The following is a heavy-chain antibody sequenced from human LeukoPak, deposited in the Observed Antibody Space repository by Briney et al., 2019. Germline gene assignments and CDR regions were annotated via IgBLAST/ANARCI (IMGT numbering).Heavy chain of an antibody. D-gene: IGHD3-16*01. V-gene: IGHV3-7*01. Sequence: GGFLRLSCAASGFTFSSCWLGWVRQAPGKGLEWVANVKQDGSETYYVTSVRGRFTISRDNAKNSLYLQMSSLSAEDTAVYYCARSPVAQARWGYYFDYWGQGALVTVSS. CDR3: ARSPVAQARWGYYFDY. CDR2: VKQDGSET. CDR1: GFTFSSCW. J-gene: IGHJ4*02.